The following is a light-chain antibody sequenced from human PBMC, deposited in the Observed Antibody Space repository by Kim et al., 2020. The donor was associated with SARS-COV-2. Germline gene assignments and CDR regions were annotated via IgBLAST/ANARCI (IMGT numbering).Light chain of an antibody. V-gene: IGLV3-1*01. CDR2: QHT. Sequence: SYELTQPPSVSVSPGQTASITCSGSKLGDKYAYWYQKKPGQSPVLVIYQHTKRPSGISQRFSGSSSGNTATLTISRAQTMDEADYYCQAWDSSTEVFGGG. J-gene: IGLJ3*02. CDR3: QAWDSSTEV. CDR1: KLGDKY.